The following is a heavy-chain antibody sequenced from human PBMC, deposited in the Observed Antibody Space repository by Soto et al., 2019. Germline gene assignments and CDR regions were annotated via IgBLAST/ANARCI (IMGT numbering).Heavy chain of an antibody. CDR2: ISGNGRGT. D-gene: IGHD2-15*01. J-gene: IGHJ1*01. V-gene: IGHV3-23*01. CDR1: GLTFSHNA. Sequence: EVQLLESGGGLVQPGGSLRLSCAASGLTFSHNAMSWVRQAPGKGLEWVSTISGNGRGTYYTDSVQGRFTISRDNSKKSVYTQMNRRRAEDKAVYYCANSGDDIKFFQHWGQGTLVTVSS. CDR3: ANSGDDIKFFQH.